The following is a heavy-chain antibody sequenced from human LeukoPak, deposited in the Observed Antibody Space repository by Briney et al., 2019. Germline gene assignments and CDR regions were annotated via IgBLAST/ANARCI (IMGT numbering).Heavy chain of an antibody. J-gene: IGHJ4*02. V-gene: IGHV3-9*01. D-gene: IGHD3-10*01. CDR2: ISWSSGSI. Sequence: GGPLTLSCAASGFTFDDYAMHWLRQAPGKGLEWVSGISWSSGSIGYADSVKGRFTISRDNAKNSLYLQMNSLRAEDTALYYCAKAYTPLWFGGVDYWGQGTLVTVSS. CDR1: GFTFDDYA. CDR3: AKAYTPLWFGGVDY.